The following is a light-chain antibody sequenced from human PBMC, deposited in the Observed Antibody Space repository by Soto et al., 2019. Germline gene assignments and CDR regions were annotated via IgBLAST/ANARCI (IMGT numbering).Light chain of an antibody. J-gene: IGLJ2*01. Sequence: QSVLTQPPSASGTPGQRVTISCSGSSSNIGSNYVYWYQQLPGTAPKLLIYRNNQRPSGVPDRFSGSKSDTSASLAISGLRSEVEADYYCAAWDDSLSGVVFGGGTQLTVL. V-gene: IGLV1-47*01. CDR1: SSNIGSNY. CDR3: AAWDDSLSGVV. CDR2: RNN.